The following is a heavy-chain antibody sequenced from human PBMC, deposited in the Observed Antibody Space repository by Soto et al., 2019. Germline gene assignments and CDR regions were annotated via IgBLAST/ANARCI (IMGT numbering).Heavy chain of an antibody. CDR1: GFTFSNYA. J-gene: IGHJ4*02. D-gene: IGHD4-17*01. V-gene: IGHV3-64*02. CDR2: ISGNGFST. Sequence: EVQLVESGEGLVQPGGSLRLSCAASGFTFSNYAMHWVRQAPGKGLEYVSAISGNGFSTYYGDSVRGRFIISRDTSKNTLYLQMGSLRAEDMAVYYCARGPSTVATWLDYWGQGTLVTVSS. CDR3: ARGPSTVATWLDY.